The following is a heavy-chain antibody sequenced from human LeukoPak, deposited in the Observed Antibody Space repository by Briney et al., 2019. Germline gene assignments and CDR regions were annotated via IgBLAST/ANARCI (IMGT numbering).Heavy chain of an antibody. CDR2: ISAYNGNT. CDR3: ARDLDTAITKEYVFDI. CDR1: GYTFTSYG. Sequence: ASVKVSCKASGYTFTSYGISWVRQAPGQGLEWMGWISAYNGNTNYAQKLQGRVTMTTDTSTSTAYMELRSLRSDDTAVYYCARDLDTAITKEYVFDIWGQGTMVTVSS. J-gene: IGHJ3*02. D-gene: IGHD5-18*01. V-gene: IGHV1-18*01.